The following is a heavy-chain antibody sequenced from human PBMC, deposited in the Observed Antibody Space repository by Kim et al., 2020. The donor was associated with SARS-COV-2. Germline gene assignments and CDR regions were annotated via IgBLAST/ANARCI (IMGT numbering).Heavy chain of an antibody. Sequence: GGSLRLSCAASGFTFSSYSMNWVRQAPGKGLEWVSSISSSSSYIYYADSVKGRFTISRDNAKNSLYLQMNSLRAEDTAVYYCAREGHIYDYVWGSYRDLGAFDIWGQGTMVTGSS. CDR3: AREGHIYDYVWGSYRDLGAFDI. CDR1: GFTFSSYS. J-gene: IGHJ3*02. D-gene: IGHD3-16*02. V-gene: IGHV3-21*01. CDR2: ISSSSSYI.